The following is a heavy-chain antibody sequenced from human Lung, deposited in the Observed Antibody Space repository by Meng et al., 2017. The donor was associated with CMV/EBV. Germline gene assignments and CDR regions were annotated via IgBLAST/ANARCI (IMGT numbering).Heavy chain of an antibody. J-gene: IGHJ4*02. CDR1: GCSVSSGSYY. D-gene: IGHD2-2*01. CDR2: IYYSGST. V-gene: IGHV4-61*01. CDR3: ARDPRLCSSTSCYGY. Sequence: SXTXSLXFTAPGCSVSSGSYYWSWIRQPPGKGLEWIGYIYYSGSTNYNPSLKSRVTISVDTSKNQFSLKLSSVTAADTAVYYCARDPRLCSSTSCYGYWGQGTLVTVSS.